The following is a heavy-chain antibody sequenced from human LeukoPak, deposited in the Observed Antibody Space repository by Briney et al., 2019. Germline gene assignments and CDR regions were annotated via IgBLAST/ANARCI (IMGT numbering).Heavy chain of an antibody. J-gene: IGHJ4*02. V-gene: IGHV1-8*01. CDR3: ASSRRGYSGFLFHY. CDR2: TNPNSGNT. CDR1: AYTFTSYD. Sequence: ASVTVSCKASAYTFTSYDINWVRQAPGQGLEWVGWTNPNSGNTGYEHKFQGRVTLTRTTYISTAYMELHSLRSEDTDVCLCASSRRGYSGFLFHYWGQGTLVSVSS. D-gene: IGHD5-12*01.